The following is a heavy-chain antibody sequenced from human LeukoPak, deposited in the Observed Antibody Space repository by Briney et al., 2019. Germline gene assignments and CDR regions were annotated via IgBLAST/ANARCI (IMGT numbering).Heavy chain of an antibody. CDR2: ISYDGSNK. CDR1: GFTFSSYA. CDR3: ARAGDYGGGFDY. Sequence: PGGSLRLSCAASGFTFSSYAMQGVRQAPGKGLGWVAVISYDGSNKYYTASLKGRFTISRDTSKNTLSLEMNCVRAEDTSLCYCARAGDYGGGFDYWGQGNLVTVSS. D-gene: IGHD4-23*01. J-gene: IGHJ4*02. V-gene: IGHV3-30*04.